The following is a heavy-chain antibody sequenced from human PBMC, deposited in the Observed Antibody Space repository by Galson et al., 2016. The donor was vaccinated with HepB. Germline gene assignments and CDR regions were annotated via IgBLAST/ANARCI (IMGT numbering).Heavy chain of an antibody. CDR1: GGSIKSGASY. Sequence: TLSLTCTVFGGSIKSGASYWSWIRQHPGKGLEWIGYIHFSGSTFYNPSLQSRLTISLDTSKSQFSLNLTSVTAADTAVYYCARSDSGTYEDFWGQGTLVIVSS. D-gene: IGHD1-26*01. V-gene: IGHV4-31*03. CDR3: ARSDSGTYEDF. J-gene: IGHJ4*02. CDR2: IHFSGST.